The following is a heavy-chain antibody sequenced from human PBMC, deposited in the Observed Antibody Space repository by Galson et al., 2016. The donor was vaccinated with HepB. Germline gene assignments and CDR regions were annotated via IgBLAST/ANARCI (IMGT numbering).Heavy chain of an antibody. CDR3: VKALTWDYYGSGSWPGS. V-gene: IGHV3-64D*06. CDR1: GFRFSTYA. CDR2: INNKGDST. J-gene: IGHJ5*02. D-gene: IGHD3-10*01. Sequence: SLRLSCAASGFRFSTYAFHWVRQPPGKGLEYVSAINNKGDSTYYADSVKGRFTISRDNSKTTVFLQMNSLRSEDTAMYYCVKALTWDYYGSGSWPGSWGQGTLVTVSS.